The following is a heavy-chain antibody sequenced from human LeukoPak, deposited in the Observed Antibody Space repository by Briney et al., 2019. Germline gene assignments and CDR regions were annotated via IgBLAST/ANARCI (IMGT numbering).Heavy chain of an antibody. D-gene: IGHD3-10*01. V-gene: IGHV3-48*01. CDR3: ATEAGTYGSGSYYDY. Sequence: PGGSLRLSCAASGFTFSSFSMNWVRQAPGKGLEWVSFITGSSSTIYYADSVKGRFTISRDNAKNSLYLQMNSLRAEDTAVYYCATEAGTYGSGSYYDYWGQGTLVTVSS. J-gene: IGHJ4*02. CDR1: GFTFSSFS. CDR2: ITGSSSTI.